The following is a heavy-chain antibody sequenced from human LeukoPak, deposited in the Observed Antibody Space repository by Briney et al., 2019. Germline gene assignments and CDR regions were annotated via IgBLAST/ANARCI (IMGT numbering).Heavy chain of an antibody. Sequence: PAETLSLTCTISGGSISAYYWSWIRQLLGKGLEGIGYIYFTGTTTYHPSLRSRVTISLDTSNNQFSLDLTSVTVAATAVYYCARLSSGSRPNFDSWGQGSLVTVSS. J-gene: IGHJ4*02. CDR2: IYFTGTT. CDR1: GGSISAYY. V-gene: IGHV4-59*08. CDR3: ARLSSGSRPNFDS. D-gene: IGHD6-19*01.